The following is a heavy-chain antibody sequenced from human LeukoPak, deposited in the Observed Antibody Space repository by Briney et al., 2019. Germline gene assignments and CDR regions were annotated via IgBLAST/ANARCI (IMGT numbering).Heavy chain of an antibody. CDR2: ISYDGSNK. J-gene: IGHJ4*02. V-gene: IGHV3-30*18. D-gene: IGHD5-18*01. Sequence: GGSLRLSCAASGFTFSSYGMHWVRQAPGKGLEWVAVISYDGSNKYYADSVKGRFTISRDNSKNTPYLQMNSLRAEDTAVYYCAKDRFVDTAMDTGYYFDYWGQGTLVTVSS. CDR1: GFTFSSYG. CDR3: AKDRFVDTAMDTGYYFDY.